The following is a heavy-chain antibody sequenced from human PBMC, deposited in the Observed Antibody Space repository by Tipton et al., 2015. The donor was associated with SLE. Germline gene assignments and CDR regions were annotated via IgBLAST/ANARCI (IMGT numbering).Heavy chain of an antibody. V-gene: IGHV4-39*07. CDR3: SRHVPRGGYYFDS. D-gene: IGHD3-10*02. J-gene: IGHJ4*02. Sequence: TLSLTCFVSGGSISGSRFYWGWSRQPPGKGLEWLGSVDSFGATYYNPSLKSRVTTSIDTPKNQFSLNLTSVTAADSAVYYCSRHVPRGGYYFDSWGRGTMVTVSS. CDR1: GGSISGSRFY. CDR2: VDSFGAT.